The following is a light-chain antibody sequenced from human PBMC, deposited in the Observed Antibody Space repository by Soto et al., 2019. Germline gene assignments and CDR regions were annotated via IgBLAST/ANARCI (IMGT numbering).Light chain of an antibody. Sequence: IQLTHSPCSLSASLGYIVTITFRASQSISSYLNWYQQKPGKAPTLLIHAASRLQSGVPSRFSGSGSGTDFTLTISSLQPEDFATYYCLQDYNYPRTFGQGTKVDIK. J-gene: IGKJ1*01. CDR2: AAS. CDR3: LQDYNYPRT. CDR1: QSISSY. V-gene: IGKV1-6*01.